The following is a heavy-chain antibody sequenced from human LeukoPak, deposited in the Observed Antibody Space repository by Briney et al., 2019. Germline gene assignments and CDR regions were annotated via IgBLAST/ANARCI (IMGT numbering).Heavy chain of an antibody. CDR2: IYSDGTT. CDR3: ARDTRSYDTSGYYYFDY. D-gene: IGHD3-22*01. CDR1: GASTTSYY. Sequence: SETLSLTCSVSGASTTSYYWNWIRQAPGKGLEWIGYIYSDGTTSYSPSLRSRVAISIDTSRNQFSLKLSSVTAADAAVYYCARDTRSYDTSGYYYFDYWGQGALVTVSS. J-gene: IGHJ4*02. V-gene: IGHV4-59*01.